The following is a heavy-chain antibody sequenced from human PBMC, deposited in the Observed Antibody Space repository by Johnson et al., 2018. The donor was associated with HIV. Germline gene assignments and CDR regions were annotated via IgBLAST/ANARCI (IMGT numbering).Heavy chain of an antibody. Sequence: EKLVESGGGLVKREGSLRLSCAPSGFIFSNAWMSWVRQAPGKALEWVGRIKSKTDGGTPDYAAPVTGGFTISSDNAKNMVYLQVNSLRTEDTAVYYCAKDYLWEQDLDAFDIWGQGTMVAVSS. CDR3: AKDYLWEQDLDAFDI. CDR1: GFIFSNAW. D-gene: IGHD1-26*01. CDR2: IKSKTDGGTP. J-gene: IGHJ3*02. V-gene: IGHV3-15*01.